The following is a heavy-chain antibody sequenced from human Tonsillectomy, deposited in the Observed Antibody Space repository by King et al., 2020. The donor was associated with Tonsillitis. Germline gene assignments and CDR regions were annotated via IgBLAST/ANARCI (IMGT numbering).Heavy chain of an antibody. J-gene: IGHJ4*02. D-gene: IGHD1-14*01. V-gene: IGHV3-74*02. Sequence: VQLVQSGGGLVQPGGSLRLSCAASGFTFTDYWMHWVRQAPGKGLVWVSRIDSGGAGTIYADSLKGRFTISRDNAKNTLYLQMNSLSDEDTAVYYCARGGPDHAFDFWGLGTLVTVSS. CDR1: GFTFTDYW. CDR2: IDSGGAGT. CDR3: ARGGPDHAFDF.